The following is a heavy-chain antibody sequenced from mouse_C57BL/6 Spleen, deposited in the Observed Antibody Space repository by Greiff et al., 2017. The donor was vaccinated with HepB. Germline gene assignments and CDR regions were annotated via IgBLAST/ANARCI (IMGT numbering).Heavy chain of an antibody. CDR1: GFTFSSYA. CDR2: ISDGGSYT. D-gene: IGHD2-5*01. Sequence: VKLVESGGGLVKPGGSLKLSCAASGFTFSSYAMSWVRQTPEKRLEWVATISDGGSYTYYPDNVKGRFTISRDNAKNNLYLQMSHLKSEDTAMYYCAREGYSNYVPFAYWGQGTLVTVSA. CDR3: AREGYSNYVPFAY. J-gene: IGHJ3*01. V-gene: IGHV5-4*01.